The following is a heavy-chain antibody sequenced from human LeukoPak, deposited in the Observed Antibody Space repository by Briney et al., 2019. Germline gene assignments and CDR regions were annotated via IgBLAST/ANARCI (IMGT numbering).Heavy chain of an antibody. J-gene: IGHJ5*02. V-gene: IGHV4-39*01. CDR1: GGSISSSSYY. CDR3: ARHTSHYYDSSGYYP. D-gene: IGHD3-22*01. CDR2: IYYSGST. Sequence: SETLSLTCTVSGGSISSSSYYWGWIRQPPGKGLERIGSIYYSGSTYYNPSLKSRVTISVDTSKNQFSLKLSSVTAADTAVYYCARHTSHYYDSSGYYPWGQGTLVTVSS.